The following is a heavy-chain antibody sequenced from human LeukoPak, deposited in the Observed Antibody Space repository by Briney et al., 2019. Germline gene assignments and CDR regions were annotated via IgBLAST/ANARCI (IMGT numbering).Heavy chain of an antibody. V-gene: IGHV4-39*07. CDR1: GGSISSSSYY. D-gene: IGHD1-26*01. J-gene: IGHJ4*02. CDR3: ARDQATHFDY. Sequence: PSETLSLTCTVSGGSISSSSYYWGWIRQPPGKGLEWIGSIYYSGSTYYNPSLKSRVTISVDTSKNQFSLKLSSVTAADTAVYYCARDQATHFDYWGQGTLVTVSS. CDR2: IYYSGST.